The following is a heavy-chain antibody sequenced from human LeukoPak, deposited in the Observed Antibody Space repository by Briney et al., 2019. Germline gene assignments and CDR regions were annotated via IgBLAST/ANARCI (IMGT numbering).Heavy chain of an antibody. Sequence: AGGSLRLSCAASGFTFSSYGMSWVRQAPGKGLEWVSAISGSGGSTYYADSVKGRFTISRDNSKNTLYLQMNSLRAEDTAVYYCAKDRKTSRGIGYWGQGTLVTVSS. CDR1: GFTFSSYG. CDR3: AKDRKTSRGIGY. V-gene: IGHV3-23*01. J-gene: IGHJ4*02. D-gene: IGHD3-16*01. CDR2: ISGSGGST.